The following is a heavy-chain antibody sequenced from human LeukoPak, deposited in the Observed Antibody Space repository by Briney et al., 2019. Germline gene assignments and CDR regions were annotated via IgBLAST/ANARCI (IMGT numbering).Heavy chain of an antibody. J-gene: IGHJ4*02. V-gene: IGHV3-23*01. Sequence: GGSLRLSCAAPGFTFSSYGMTWVRQAPGKGLEWVSGISGSGGSTYYADSVKGRFTISRDNSKNTLYLQMNSLRAEDTAVYYCAKDAPPAQWLEYYFDYWGQGTLVTVSS. CDR2: ISGSGGST. D-gene: IGHD6-19*01. CDR1: GFTFSSYG. CDR3: AKDAPPAQWLEYYFDY.